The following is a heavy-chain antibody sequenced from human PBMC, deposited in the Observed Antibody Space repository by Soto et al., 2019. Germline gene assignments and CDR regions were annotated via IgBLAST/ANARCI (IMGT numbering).Heavy chain of an antibody. CDR3: ARAWVYYYYMDV. V-gene: IGHV1-69*02. CDR2: INPILGIA. J-gene: IGHJ6*03. CDR1: GGTFSSYT. D-gene: IGHD1-26*01. Sequence: QVQLVQSGAEVKKPGSSVKVSCKASGGTFSSYTISWVRQAPGQGLEWMGRINPILGIANYAQKFQGRVTITADKATSTSDMELSSLRSEDTAVYYCARAWVYYYYMDVWGKGTTVTVSS.